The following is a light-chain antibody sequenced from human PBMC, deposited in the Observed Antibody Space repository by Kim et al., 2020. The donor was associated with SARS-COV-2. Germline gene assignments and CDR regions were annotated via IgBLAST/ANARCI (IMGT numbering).Light chain of an antibody. CDR3: QVWDSSSDHWV. Sequence: APGKTARITCRGNNIGSKSVHWYQQEPGQAPVLVIYYDSDRPSGIPERFSGSNSGNTATLTISRVEAGDEADYYCQVWDSSSDHWVFGGGTQLTVL. V-gene: IGLV3-21*04. CDR2: YDS. J-gene: IGLJ3*02. CDR1: NIGSKS.